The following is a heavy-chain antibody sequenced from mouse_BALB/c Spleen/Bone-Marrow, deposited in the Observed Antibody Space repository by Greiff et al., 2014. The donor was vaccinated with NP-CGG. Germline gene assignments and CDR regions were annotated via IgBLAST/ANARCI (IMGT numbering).Heavy chain of an antibody. V-gene: IGHV5-4*02. J-gene: IGHJ4*01. Sequence: EVQLVESGGGFVKPGGSLKLSCAASGFTFSDFYMFWFRQTPEKRLEWVATISNGGTYTYYPDSVKGRFTISRDNAKNNLHLQMSRLKSEDTAMYYCARSGERYGAMDYWGQGTSVTVTS. CDR3: ARSGERYGAMDY. CDR1: GFTFSDFY. D-gene: IGHD1-1*02. CDR2: ISNGGTYT.